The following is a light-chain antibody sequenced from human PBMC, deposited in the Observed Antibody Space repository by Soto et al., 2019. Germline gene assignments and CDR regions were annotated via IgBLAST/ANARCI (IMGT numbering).Light chain of an antibody. CDR2: GAS. V-gene: IGKV3-20*01. J-gene: IGKJ2*01. Sequence: EIVLTRSPGTLSLSPGERATLSCRASQSVSSSSYLAWYQQKPGQAPRLLIYGASSRATGIPDRFSGSGSATDFTLTISRLEPEDFAVYYCLQYGSSPSYTFGQGTKLEIK. CDR1: QSVSSSSY. CDR3: LQYGSSPSYT.